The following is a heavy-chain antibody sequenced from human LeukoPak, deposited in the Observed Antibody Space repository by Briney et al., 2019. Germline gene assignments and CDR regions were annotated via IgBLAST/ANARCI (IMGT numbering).Heavy chain of an antibody. CDR1: GGTFSSYA. Sequence: ASVKVSCKASGGTFSSYAISWVRQAPGQGLEWMGRIIPILGIANYAQKFQGRVTITADKSTSTAYMELSSLRSEDTAVYYCAKALGIGPRAEDYDSSGYREPDYWGQGTLVTVSS. D-gene: IGHD3-22*01. CDR2: IIPILGIA. J-gene: IGHJ4*02. CDR3: AKALGIGPRAEDYDSSGYREPDY. V-gene: IGHV1-69*04.